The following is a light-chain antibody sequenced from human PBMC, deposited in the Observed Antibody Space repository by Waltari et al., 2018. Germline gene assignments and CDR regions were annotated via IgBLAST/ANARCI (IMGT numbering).Light chain of an antibody. Sequence: DIQMTQSPSSLSASVGDRVTITCQASQAISNHLNWYQHKPGKAPELLIFDATNLETGVPSRFRGSGSGTDFTLTIPSLQPDDFATYYCQRYNSYPITFGPGTKVDI. J-gene: IGKJ3*01. CDR1: QAISNH. CDR3: QRYNSYPIT. CDR2: DAT. V-gene: IGKV1-33*01.